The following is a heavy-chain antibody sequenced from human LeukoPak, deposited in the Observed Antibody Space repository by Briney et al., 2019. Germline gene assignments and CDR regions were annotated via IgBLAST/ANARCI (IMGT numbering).Heavy chain of an antibody. J-gene: IGHJ6*02. D-gene: IGHD3-3*01. Sequence: IHSNGSSNYNPSLMSRASISVDTSKNQFSLKLASVSAEDTAVYYCARVRPGSGGYYSMDVWGQGTTVAVSS. V-gene: IGHV4-61*02. CDR3: ARVRPGSGGYYSMDV. CDR2: IHSNGSS.